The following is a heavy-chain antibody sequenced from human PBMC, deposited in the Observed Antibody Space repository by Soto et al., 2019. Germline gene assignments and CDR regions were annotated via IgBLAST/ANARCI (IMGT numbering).Heavy chain of an antibody. D-gene: IGHD6-19*01. J-gene: IGHJ4*02. CDR1: GGTFSSYA. CDR3: ASQGALGGNSLVY. V-gene: IGHV1-69*01. CDR2: IIPIFGTA. Sequence: QVQLVQSGAEVKKPGSSVKVSCKASGGTFSSYAISWVRQAPGQGLEWMGGIIPIFGTANYAKKFQGRVTITADESTSTGYMELSSLRSEDTAVYYCASQGALGGNSLVYWGQGTLVTVSS.